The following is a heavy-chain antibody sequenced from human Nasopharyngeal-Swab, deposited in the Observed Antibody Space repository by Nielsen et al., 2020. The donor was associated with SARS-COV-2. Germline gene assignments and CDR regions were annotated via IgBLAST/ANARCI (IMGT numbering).Heavy chain of an antibody. CDR1: GGSISSSSYY. CDR3: ARETQWETPDY. J-gene: IGHJ4*02. V-gene: IGHV4-39*02. Sequence: SETLSLTCTGSGGSISSSSYYWGWIRQPTGKGLEWIGSIYYSGSTYYNPSLKSRVTISVDTSKNQFSLKLSSVTAADTAVYYCARETQWETPDYWGQGTLVTVSS. D-gene: IGHD1-26*01. CDR2: IYYSGST.